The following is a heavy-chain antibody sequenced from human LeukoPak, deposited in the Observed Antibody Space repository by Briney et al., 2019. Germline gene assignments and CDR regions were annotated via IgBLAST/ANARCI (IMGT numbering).Heavy chain of an antibody. Sequence: SETLSLTCTVSGGSISRYYWSWIRQPPGKGLEWIGYIYYSGSTNYNPSLKSRVTISVDTSKNQFSLKLSSVTAADTAVYYCARDTVKGIAVAGGAFDIWGQGTMVTVSS. V-gene: IGHV4-59*01. CDR3: ARDTVKGIAVAGGAFDI. CDR2: IYYSGST. J-gene: IGHJ3*02. D-gene: IGHD6-19*01. CDR1: GGSISRYY.